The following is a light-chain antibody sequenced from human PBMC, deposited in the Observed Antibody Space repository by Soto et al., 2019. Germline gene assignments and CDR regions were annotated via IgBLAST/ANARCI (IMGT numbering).Light chain of an antibody. CDR1: QSVSDNY. CDR2: GSS. Sequence: DIVLTQSPGTLSLSPGERATLSCRASQSVSDNYLAWYQQKPGQSPRLLIYGSSDRATGIPDRFSGSGSGTDFTLTISRVEPEDVAVYYCQQYGSSPPYTFGQGTKLEIK. V-gene: IGKV3-20*01. CDR3: QQYGSSPPYT. J-gene: IGKJ2*01.